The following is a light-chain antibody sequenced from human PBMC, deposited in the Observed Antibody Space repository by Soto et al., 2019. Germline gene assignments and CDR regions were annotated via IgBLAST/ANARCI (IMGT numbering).Light chain of an antibody. J-gene: IGKJ5*01. CDR3: QQSYRIPPT. V-gene: IGKV1-39*01. CDR2: GAS. CDR1: QSIVRY. Sequence: DIQMTQSPSSLSASVGDRVTITCRASQSIVRYLNWYQQKPGKAPNLLIYGASSLQSGVPSKFSGSGSGTDFTLTISSLQPEDFATYYCQQSYRIPPTFGQGTRLEIK.